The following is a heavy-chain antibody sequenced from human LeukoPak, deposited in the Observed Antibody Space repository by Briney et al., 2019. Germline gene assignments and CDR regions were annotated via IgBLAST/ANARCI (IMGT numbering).Heavy chain of an antibody. Sequence: SETLSLTCTVSGDSINNYYWTWIRQPPGKGLEWIGYIYHSGTSNYNPSLKSRVTMSVDTSKSQFSLSLSSVTTADTAVYFCAKAAKYYYGSETYYYFDYWGQGILVTVSS. V-gene: IGHV4-59*01. J-gene: IGHJ4*02. CDR2: IYHSGTS. D-gene: IGHD3-10*01. CDR1: GDSINNYY. CDR3: AKAAKYYYGSETYYYFDY.